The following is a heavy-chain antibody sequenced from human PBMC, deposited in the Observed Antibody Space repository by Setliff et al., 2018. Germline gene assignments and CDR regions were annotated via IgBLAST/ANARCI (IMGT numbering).Heavy chain of an antibody. J-gene: IGHJ3*02. D-gene: IGHD6-19*01. CDR2: INHSGST. CDR1: GGSFSGYY. Sequence: PSETLSLTCAVYGGSFSGYYWSWIRQPPGKGLEWIGEINHSGSTNYNPSLKSRVTISVDTSKNQFSLKPSSVTAADTAVYYCARGWGSGWSKEGAFDIWGQGRMVTVSS. V-gene: IGHV4-34*01. CDR3: ARGWGSGWSKEGAFDI.